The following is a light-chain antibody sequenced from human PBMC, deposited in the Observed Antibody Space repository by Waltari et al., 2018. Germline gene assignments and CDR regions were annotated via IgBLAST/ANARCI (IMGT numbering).Light chain of an antibody. V-gene: IGLV1-40*01. J-gene: IGLJ2*01. CDR1: SSNIGAGFD. CDR2: GNT. CDR3: QSYDSGLSGVV. Sequence: QSVLTQPPSVSGAPGQRVTISCTGSSSNIGAGFDVHWYQQLLGTAPKLLIYGNTKRPSGVPDRFSGSKSGTSASLAITGLQAEDEADYYCQSYDSGLSGVVFGGGTKLTVL.